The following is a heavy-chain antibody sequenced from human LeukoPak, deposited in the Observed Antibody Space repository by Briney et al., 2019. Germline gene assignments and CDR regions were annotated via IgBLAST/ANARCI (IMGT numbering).Heavy chain of an antibody. CDR3: ATVIRFLEWFPDY. CDR1: GYTFTDYY. CDR2: VDPEDGET. V-gene: IGHV1-69-2*01. J-gene: IGHJ4*02. Sequence: ASVKISCKVSGYTFTDYYMHWVQQAPGKGLEWMGLVDPEDGETMYAEKFQGRVAITADTSTDTAYMELSSLRSEDTAVYYCATVIRFLEWFPDYWGQGTLATVSS. D-gene: IGHD3-3*01.